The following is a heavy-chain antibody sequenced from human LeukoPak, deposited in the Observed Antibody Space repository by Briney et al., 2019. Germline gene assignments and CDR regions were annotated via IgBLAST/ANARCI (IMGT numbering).Heavy chain of an antibody. CDR2: IYTSGST. D-gene: IGHD3-22*01. J-gene: IGHJ4*02. V-gene: IGHV4-61*02. CDR1: GGSISSGSYY. Sequence: SQTLSLTCTVSGGSISSGSYYWSWIWQPAGKGLEWIGRIYTSGSTNYNPSLKSRVTISVDTSKNQFSLKLSSVTAADTAVYYCARSSSSGYYYGYYFDYWGQGTLVTVSS. CDR3: ARSSSSGYYYGYYFDY.